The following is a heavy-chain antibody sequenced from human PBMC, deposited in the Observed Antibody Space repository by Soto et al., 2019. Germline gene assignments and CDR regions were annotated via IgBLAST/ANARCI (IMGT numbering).Heavy chain of an antibody. CDR1: GFTFTSSA. D-gene: IGHD2-2*01. J-gene: IGHJ6*02. Sequence: SVKVSCKASGFTFTSSAVQWVRQARGQRLEWIGWIVVGSGNTNYAQKFQDRVTITRDESTSTAYMELSSLRSEDTAVYYCARVVVPAARYLGPYYYYYGMDVWGQGTTVTVS. CDR2: IVVGSGNT. CDR3: ARVVVPAARYLGPYYYYYGMDV. V-gene: IGHV1-58*01.